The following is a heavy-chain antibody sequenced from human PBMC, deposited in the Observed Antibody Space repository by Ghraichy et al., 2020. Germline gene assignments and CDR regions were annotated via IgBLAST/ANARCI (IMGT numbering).Heavy chain of an antibody. D-gene: IGHD4/OR15-4a*01. CDR3: AKDKGHDYGHVAY. CDR2: ISGSGGST. V-gene: IGHV3-23*01. J-gene: IGHJ4*02. Sequence: GGSLRLSCAASGFTFSTYAMNWVRQAPGKGLEWVSGISGSGGSTYYADSVKGRFTISRDNCKNTLYLQMNNLRSEDTAIYYCAKDKGHDYGHVAYWGQGTLVTVSS. CDR1: GFTFSTYA.